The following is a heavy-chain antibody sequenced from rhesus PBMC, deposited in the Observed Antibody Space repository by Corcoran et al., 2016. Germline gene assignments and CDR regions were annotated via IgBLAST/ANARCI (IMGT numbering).Heavy chain of an antibody. V-gene: IGHV4-160*01. CDR1: GGPVSGYL. CDR3: ARHKMGYEDDYGYYYTAGYNSLDV. CDR2: ICSGGST. D-gene: IGHD3-9*01. Sequence: QVQLQQWGEGLVKPSETLSLTCAVSGGPVSGYLWGWFRQPPGKGLWVIGCICSGGSTNYNPSLKSRVTISIDTSKSQFSLKLSSVTAADTAVYYCARHKMGYEDDYGYYYTAGYNSLDVWGRGVLVTVSS. J-gene: IGHJ5-2*02.